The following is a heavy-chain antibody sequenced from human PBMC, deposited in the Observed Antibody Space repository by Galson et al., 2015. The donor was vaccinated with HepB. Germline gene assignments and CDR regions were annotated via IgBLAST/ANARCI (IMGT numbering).Heavy chain of an antibody. V-gene: IGHV3-30*18. J-gene: IGHJ4*02. D-gene: IGHD2-15*01. CDR1: GFTFSSYG. Sequence: SLRLSCAASGFTFSSYGMHWVRQAPGKGLEWVAVISYDGSNKYYADSVKGRFTISRDNSKNTLYLQMNSLRAGDTAVYYCAKDRYGYCSGGSCYSGFDYWGQGTLVTVSS. CDR2: ISYDGSNK. CDR3: AKDRYGYCSGGSCYSGFDY.